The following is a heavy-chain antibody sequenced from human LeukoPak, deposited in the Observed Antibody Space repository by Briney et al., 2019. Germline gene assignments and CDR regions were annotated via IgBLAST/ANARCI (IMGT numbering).Heavy chain of an antibody. CDR2: INHSGST. J-gene: IGHJ4*02. D-gene: IGHD5-24*01. CDR3: ARDSPVEMARGYFDY. V-gene: IGHV4-34*01. CDR1: GGSFSGYY. Sequence: PSETLSLTCAVYGGSFSGYYWSWIRQPPGKGLEWIGEINHSGSTNYSPSLKSRVTISVDTSKNQFSLKLSSVTAADTAVYYCARDSPVEMARGYFDYWGQGTLVTVSS.